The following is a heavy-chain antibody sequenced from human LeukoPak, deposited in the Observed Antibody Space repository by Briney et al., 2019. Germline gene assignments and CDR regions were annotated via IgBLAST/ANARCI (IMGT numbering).Heavy chain of an antibody. V-gene: IGHV3-48*01. CDR2: ISSGSRAV. D-gene: IGHD4/OR15-4a*01. CDR3: ARDPPPANPAFDI. Sequence: GGSLRLSCVASGFTVSSCSMNWVRQAPGKGLEWVSYISSGSRAVSYADSVKGRFTISRDNAKNSLYLQMNSLRADDTAVYYCARDPPPANPAFDIWGQGTMVTVSS. CDR1: GFTVSSCS. J-gene: IGHJ3*02.